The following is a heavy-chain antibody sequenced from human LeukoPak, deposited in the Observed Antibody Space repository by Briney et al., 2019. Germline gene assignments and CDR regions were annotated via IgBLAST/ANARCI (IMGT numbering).Heavy chain of an antibody. V-gene: IGHV3-21*06. J-gene: IGHJ4*02. D-gene: IGHD3-3*01. CDR1: GFTFSSYS. Sequence: PGGSLRLSCAASGFTFSSYSMNWVRQAPGKGLEWVSSISSSSRYIYYADSMKGRFTVSRDNAKNSLYLQMNRLRAEDTAVYYCARDQSTIFGVVSMGYWGQGTLVTVSS. CDR2: ISSSSRYI. CDR3: ARDQSTIFGVVSMGY.